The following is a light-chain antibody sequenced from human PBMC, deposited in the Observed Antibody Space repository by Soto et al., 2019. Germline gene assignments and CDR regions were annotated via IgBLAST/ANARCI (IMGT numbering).Light chain of an antibody. V-gene: IGLV2-23*01. Sequence: QSALTQPASVSGSPGQSITISCTGTSSDVGTYNLVSWYQQHPGEAPKLIIYEGNQRPSGVSNRFSGSRSGNTASLTISGLQAEDEADYFCCSYATGSTYIFGTGTKVT. CDR1: SSDVGTYNL. CDR2: EGN. J-gene: IGLJ1*01. CDR3: CSYATGSTYI.